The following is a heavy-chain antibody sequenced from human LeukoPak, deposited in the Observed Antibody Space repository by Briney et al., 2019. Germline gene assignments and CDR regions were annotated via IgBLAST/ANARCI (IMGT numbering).Heavy chain of an antibody. CDR2: IYYSGST. Sequence: PSETLSLTCTVSGGSISSSSYYWGWIRQPPGKGLEWIGSIYYSGSTYYNPSLKSRVTISVDTSKNQFSLKLSSVTAADTAVYYCARRGGYSYDLPFDYWGQGTLVTVSS. J-gene: IGHJ4*02. CDR3: ARRGGYSYDLPFDY. D-gene: IGHD5-18*01. V-gene: IGHV4-39*01. CDR1: GGSISSSSYY.